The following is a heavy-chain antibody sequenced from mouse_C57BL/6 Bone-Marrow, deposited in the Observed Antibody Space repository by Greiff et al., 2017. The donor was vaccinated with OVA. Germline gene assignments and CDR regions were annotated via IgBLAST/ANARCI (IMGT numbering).Heavy chain of an antibody. CDR1: GYTFTSYW. D-gene: IGHD2-4*01. J-gene: IGHJ3*01. CDR2: IDPSDSYT. CDR3: ASDYYDYESSFAY. Sequence: QVQLQQSGAELVMPGASVKLSCKASGYTFTSYWMHWVKQRPGQGLEWIGEIDPSDSYTNYNQKFKGKSTLTVDKSSSTAYMQLSSLTSEDSAVYYCASDYYDYESSFAYWGQGTLVTVSA. V-gene: IGHV1-69*01.